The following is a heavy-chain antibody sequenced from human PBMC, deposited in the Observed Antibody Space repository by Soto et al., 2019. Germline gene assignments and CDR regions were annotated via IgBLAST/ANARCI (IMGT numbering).Heavy chain of an antibody. D-gene: IGHD1-26*01. CDR1: GGSISSSTDY. CDR3: ARTQTVPTRGSFDM. CDR2: VYYRGST. V-gene: IGHV4-39*01. J-gene: IGHJ3*02. Sequence: QLQLPESGPGLVKPSETLSLTCTVSGGSISSSTDYWDWIRQPPGKGLECIGSVYYRGSTYYNPSLKSRVTISVDTSKQQFSLRLSSVTAPDTAVYYCARTQTVPTRGSFDMWGQGTLVSVSS.